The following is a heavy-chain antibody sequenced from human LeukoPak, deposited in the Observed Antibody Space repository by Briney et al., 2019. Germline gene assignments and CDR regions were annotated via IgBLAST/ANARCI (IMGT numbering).Heavy chain of an antibody. CDR3: ARGTDFDY. J-gene: IGHJ4*02. CDR2: IYQDGSET. Sequence: GGSLRLSCAASGFTSSSYSMSWVRQAPGKGLEWVANIYQDGSETRYLDSVKGRFTIFRDNTQSSLSLQMNSLRAEDTAVYYCARGTDFDYWGQGTLVTVSS. V-gene: IGHV3-7*01. D-gene: IGHD3/OR15-3a*01. CDR1: GFTSSSYS.